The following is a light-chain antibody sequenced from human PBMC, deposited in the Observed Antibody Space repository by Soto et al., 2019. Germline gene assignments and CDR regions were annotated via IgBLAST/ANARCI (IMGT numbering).Light chain of an antibody. V-gene: IGLV2-11*01. CDR3: CSYAGSGTFV. CDR1: SSDVGGYNY. Sequence: QSVLTQPRSVSGSPGQSVTISCTGTSSDVGGYNYVSWYQQHPGKAPKLMIYDVSKRPSGVPDRFSGSKSGNTASLTISGLQAMDEGDYYCCSYAGSGTFVFGGGTKVTVL. CDR2: DVS. J-gene: IGLJ2*01.